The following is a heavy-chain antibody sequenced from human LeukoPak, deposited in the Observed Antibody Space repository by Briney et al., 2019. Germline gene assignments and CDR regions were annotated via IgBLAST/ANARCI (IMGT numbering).Heavy chain of an antibody. CDR3: ARRVTSAPYFDY. Sequence: SETLSLTCTVSGGSISSYYWSWIRQPPGKGLEWIGYIYYSGNTNYNPSLKSRVTISVDTSKNQFSLKLSSVTAADTAVYYCARRVTSAPYFDYWGQGTLVTVSS. CDR1: GGSISSYY. CDR2: IYYSGNT. J-gene: IGHJ4*02. D-gene: IGHD5/OR15-5a*01. V-gene: IGHV4-59*01.